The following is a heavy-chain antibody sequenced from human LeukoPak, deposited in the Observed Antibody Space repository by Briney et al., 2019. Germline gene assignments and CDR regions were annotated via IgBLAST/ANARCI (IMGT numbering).Heavy chain of an antibody. CDR3: ARGGGSDV. J-gene: IGHJ6*02. CDR1: GFTFNSYW. Sequence: GGSLRLSCAASGFTFNSYWMNWVRQAPGKGLEWVANIKRDGSEKYYVDSVKGRFTISRDNAKNSLYLQMSNLRAEDTAVYFCARGGGSDVWGQGATVTVSS. V-gene: IGHV3-7*03. CDR2: IKRDGSEK. D-gene: IGHD2-15*01.